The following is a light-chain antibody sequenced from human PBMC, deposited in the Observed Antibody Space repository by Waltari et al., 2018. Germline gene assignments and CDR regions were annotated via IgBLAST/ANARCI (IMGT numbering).Light chain of an antibody. CDR1: QSVSSY. Sequence: DIVLTQSPATLSLSPGESATLPCRASQSVSSYLALYQQKPGQAPRLLIYDASNRATGIPASFRGSGSGTDFTLTISSLEPEDFAVYFCHQRSNWPLSITFGQGTRLEIK. J-gene: IGKJ5*01. V-gene: IGKV3-11*01. CDR2: DAS. CDR3: HQRSNWPLSIT.